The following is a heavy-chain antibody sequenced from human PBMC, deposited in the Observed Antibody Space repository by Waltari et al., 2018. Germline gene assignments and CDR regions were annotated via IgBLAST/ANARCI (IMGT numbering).Heavy chain of an antibody. D-gene: IGHD4-17*01. J-gene: IGHJ3*02. V-gene: IGHV3-30-3*01. CDR1: GFPFSSYA. CDR3: ARAIRSLDAFDI. CDR2: ISYDGSNK. Sequence: QVQLVESGGCVVQPGRSLRPSCAASGFPFSSYAIHWVRQAPGKGLEWVAGISYDGSNKYDADSVKGRFTISRDNSKNTLYLQMNSLRAEDTAVYYCARAIRSLDAFDIWGQGTRVTGSS.